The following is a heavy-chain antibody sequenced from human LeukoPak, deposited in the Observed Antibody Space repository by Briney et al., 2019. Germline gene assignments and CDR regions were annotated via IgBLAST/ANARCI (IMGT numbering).Heavy chain of an antibody. D-gene: IGHD1-26*01. CDR2: ISYDGTNK. Sequence: PGGSLILSCAASGFSFSNYGMQWVRQAPGKGLRWVALISYDGTNKYYADSVKGRFTISRDNAKNSLYLQMNSLRAEDAAVYYCAREGVGIKDLDYWGQGTLVTVSS. CDR1: GFSFSNYG. V-gene: IGHV3-30*03. J-gene: IGHJ4*02. CDR3: AREGVGIKDLDY.